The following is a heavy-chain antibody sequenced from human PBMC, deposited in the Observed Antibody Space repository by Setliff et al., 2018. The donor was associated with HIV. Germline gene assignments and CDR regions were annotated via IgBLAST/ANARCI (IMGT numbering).Heavy chain of an antibody. Sequence: GGSLRLSCAASGFFFKNAWMTWVRQAPGKGLEWVSYVTGAGSGIDYADSVKGRFTISRDNAKNSLFLQMDSLRAEDTAVYYCARRRPPGALDMWGQGTVVTVSS. CDR2: VTGAGSGI. J-gene: IGHJ3*02. CDR3: ARRRPPGALDM. CDR1: GFFFKNAW. V-gene: IGHV3-48*04.